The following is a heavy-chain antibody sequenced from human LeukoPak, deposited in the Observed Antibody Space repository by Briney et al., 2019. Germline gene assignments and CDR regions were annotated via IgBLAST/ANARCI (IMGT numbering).Heavy chain of an antibody. D-gene: IGHD6-6*01. CDR1: GFTVSSND. CDR2: IYSGGRT. CDR3: ARDGPYSTSSTHPP. Sequence: GGSLRLSCAASGFTVSSNDMSWVRQAPGKGLEWVSVIYSGGRTFYADSVKGRFTISRDNAKNSLYLQMDSLRAEDTAVYYCARDGPYSTSSTHPPWGQGTLVTVSS. J-gene: IGHJ5*02. V-gene: IGHV3-53*01.